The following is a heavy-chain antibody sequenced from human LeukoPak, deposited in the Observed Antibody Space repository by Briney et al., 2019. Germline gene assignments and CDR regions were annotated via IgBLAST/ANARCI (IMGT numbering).Heavy chain of an antibody. Sequence: PSETLSLTCTVSGGSISSSSYYWGWIRQPPGKGLEWIGSIYYSGSTHYNPSLKSRVTISVDTSKNQFSLKLSSVTAADTAVYYCARCKGGSRIVVVPAARGWFDPWGQGTLVTVFS. CDR2: IYYSGST. J-gene: IGHJ5*02. D-gene: IGHD2-2*01. CDR3: ARCKGGSRIVVVPAARGWFDP. CDR1: GGSISSSSYY. V-gene: IGHV4-39*01.